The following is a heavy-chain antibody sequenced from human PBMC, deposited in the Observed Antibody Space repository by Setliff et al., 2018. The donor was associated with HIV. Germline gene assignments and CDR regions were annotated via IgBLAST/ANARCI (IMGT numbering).Heavy chain of an antibody. CDR2: SYHSGST. D-gene: IGHD3-22*01. Sequence: SETLSLTCAVSGYAINNNFFWGWVRQPPGKGLEWIGSSYHSGSTYYNPSLKSRVTISLDTSNNHFSLKLSSVTAADTAVYYCARARITMTGGRLEPYAFDRWGQGTKVTVSS. V-gene: IGHV4-38-2*01. CDR3: ARARITMTGGRLEPYAFDR. CDR1: GYAINNNFF. J-gene: IGHJ3*01.